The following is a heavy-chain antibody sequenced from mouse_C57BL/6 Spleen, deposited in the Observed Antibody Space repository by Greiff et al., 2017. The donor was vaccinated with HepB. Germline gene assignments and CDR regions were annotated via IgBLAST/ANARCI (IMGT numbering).Heavy chain of an antibody. CDR3: ARGVYDGYLFAY. D-gene: IGHD2-3*01. J-gene: IGHJ3*01. V-gene: IGHV1-80*01. Sequence: QVQLKQSGAELVKPGASVKISCKASGYAFSSYWMNWVKQRPGKGLEWIGQIYPGDGDTNYNGKFKGKATLTADKSSSTAYMQLSSLTSEDSAVYFCARGVYDGYLFAYWGQGTLVTVSA. CDR2: IYPGDGDT. CDR1: GYAFSSYW.